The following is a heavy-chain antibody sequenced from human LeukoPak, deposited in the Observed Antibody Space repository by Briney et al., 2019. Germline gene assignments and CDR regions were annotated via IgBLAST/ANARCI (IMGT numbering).Heavy chain of an antibody. CDR1: GFTFSSYA. CDR3: ARIYDSSDYSTYYFDY. Sequence: GGSLRLSCAASGFTFSSYAMSWVRQAPGKGLEWVSAISGSGGSTYYADSVKGRFTISRDNSKNTLYLQMNSLRAEDTAVYYCARIYDSSDYSTYYFDYWGQGTLVTVSS. V-gene: IGHV3-23*01. CDR2: ISGSGGST. D-gene: IGHD3-22*01. J-gene: IGHJ4*02.